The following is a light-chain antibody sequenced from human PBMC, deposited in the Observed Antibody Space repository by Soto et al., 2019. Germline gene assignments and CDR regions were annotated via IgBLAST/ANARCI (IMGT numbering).Light chain of an antibody. CDR1: QSISSY. J-gene: IGKJ4*01. Sequence: DIQMTQSPATLSASVGERATLTCRASQSISSYLAWYQQKPGQVPRLLIYAASTWHTGIPSRFSGSGSGTDFTLTISSLQPEDFAIYYCQKYTRAPFTFGGGTKVEIK. V-gene: IGKV1-27*01. CDR2: AAS. CDR3: QKYTRAPFT.